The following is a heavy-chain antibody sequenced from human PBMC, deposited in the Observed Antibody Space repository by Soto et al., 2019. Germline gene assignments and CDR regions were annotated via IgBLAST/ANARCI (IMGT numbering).Heavy chain of an antibody. D-gene: IGHD3-22*01. Sequence: QVQLVESGGGVVQPGRSLRLSCAASGFTFSSYAMHWFRQAPGKGLEWVAVISYDGSNKYYADSVKGRFTISRDNSKNTLYLQMNSLRAEDTAVYYCARDWYYYDSSGYYYNKNYGMDVWGQGTTVTVSS. V-gene: IGHV3-30-3*01. CDR2: ISYDGSNK. J-gene: IGHJ6*02. CDR3: ARDWYYYDSSGYYYNKNYGMDV. CDR1: GFTFSSYA.